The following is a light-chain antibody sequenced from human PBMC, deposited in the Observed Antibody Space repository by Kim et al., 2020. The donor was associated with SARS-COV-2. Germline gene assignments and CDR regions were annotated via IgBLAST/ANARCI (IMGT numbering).Light chain of an antibody. Sequence: SCELTQPPSVSVAPGKTATITCGGDIIGTDNVHWYQQKPGQAPVVVIYSDSDRPSGIPERFSGSKSGDTATLTISRVAAGDEADYYCQVWDSPSDLWVFGGGTQLTVL. CDR3: QVWDSPSDLWV. V-gene: IGLV3-21*04. CDR1: IIGTDN. J-gene: IGLJ3*02. CDR2: SDS.